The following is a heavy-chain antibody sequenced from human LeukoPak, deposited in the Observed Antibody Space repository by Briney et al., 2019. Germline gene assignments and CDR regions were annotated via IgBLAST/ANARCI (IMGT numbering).Heavy chain of an antibody. D-gene: IGHD1-1*01. Sequence: SETLSLTCSVSGGSISSYYWSWIRQPPGKGLEWIGYIYYSGSTNYNPSLKSRVTISVDMSKNQLSLNLSSVTAADTAVYYCARGGTIPDYWGQGTLVTVSS. J-gene: IGHJ4*02. CDR3: ARGGTIPDY. V-gene: IGHV4-59*01. CDR2: IYYSGST. CDR1: GGSISSYY.